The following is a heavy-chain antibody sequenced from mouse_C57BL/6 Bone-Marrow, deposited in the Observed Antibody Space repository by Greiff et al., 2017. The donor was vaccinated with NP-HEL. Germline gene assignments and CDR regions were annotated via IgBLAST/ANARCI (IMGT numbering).Heavy chain of an antibody. CDR1: GYAFSSYW. J-gene: IGHJ1*03. V-gene: IGHV1-80*01. CDR3: ARHYGSSHWYFDV. D-gene: IGHD1-1*01. CDR2: IYPGDGDT. Sequence: QVQLQQSGAELVKPGASVKISCKASGYAFSSYWMNWVKQRPGKGLEWIGLIYPGDGDTNYNGKFKGKATLTADKSSGTAYMQLSSLTSEDSAVYFCARHYGSSHWYFDVWGTGTTVTVSS.